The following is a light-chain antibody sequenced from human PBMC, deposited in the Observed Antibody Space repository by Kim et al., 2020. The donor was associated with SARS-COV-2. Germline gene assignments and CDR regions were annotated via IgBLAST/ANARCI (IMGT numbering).Light chain of an antibody. Sequence: VPPGQTASITCSGDKLGDNYVCWYQQKPGQSPVLVIYHNSQRPSGIPERFSGSNSGNTATLTISGTQAMDEADYYCQAWDSNTGVVFGGGTKLTVL. CDR2: HNS. CDR1: KLGDNY. CDR3: QAWDSNTGVV. V-gene: IGLV3-1*01. J-gene: IGLJ2*01.